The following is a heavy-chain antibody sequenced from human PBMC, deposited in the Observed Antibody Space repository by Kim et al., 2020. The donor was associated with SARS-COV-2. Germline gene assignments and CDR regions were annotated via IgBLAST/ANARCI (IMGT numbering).Heavy chain of an antibody. CDR3: ARGYYDSSGYYPPDY. CDR1: GYTFTGYY. J-gene: IGHJ4*02. D-gene: IGHD3-22*01. Sequence: ASVKVSCKASGYTFTGYYMHWVRQAPGQGLEWMGWINPNSGGTNYAQKRQGWVTMTRDTSISTAYMELSRLRSDDTAVYYCARGYYDSSGYYPPDYWGQGTLVTVSS. CDR2: INPNSGGT. V-gene: IGHV1-2*04.